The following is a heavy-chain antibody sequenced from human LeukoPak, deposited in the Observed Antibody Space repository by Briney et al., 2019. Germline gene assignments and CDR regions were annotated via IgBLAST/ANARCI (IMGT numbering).Heavy chain of an antibody. V-gene: IGHV4-61*01. CDR2: IYCTGST. J-gene: IGHJ4*02. Sequence: PSETLSLTCTVSGGSVYSGSYYWSWIRQPPGKGLEWIGYIYCTGSTNYNPSLESRVTISVDTSKNQFSLKLSSVTAADTAVYYCARIGYTYGSFDYWGQGTLVTVSS. CDR3: ARIGYTYGSFDY. CDR1: GGSVYSGSYY. D-gene: IGHD5-18*01.